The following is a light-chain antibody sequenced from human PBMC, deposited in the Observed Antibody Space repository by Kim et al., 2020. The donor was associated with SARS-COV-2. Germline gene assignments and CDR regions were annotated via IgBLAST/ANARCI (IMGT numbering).Light chain of an antibody. Sequence: DIQMTQSPSSLSASVGDRVTISCRTSQSISSHLNWYHQKPGRAPKLLIYAASTLQGGVPSRFSGSGSETDFTLTISSLQPEDFATYFCQQSYITPFTFGPGTKVYIK. CDR3: QQSYITPFT. J-gene: IGKJ3*01. CDR1: QSISSH. CDR2: AAS. V-gene: IGKV1-39*01.